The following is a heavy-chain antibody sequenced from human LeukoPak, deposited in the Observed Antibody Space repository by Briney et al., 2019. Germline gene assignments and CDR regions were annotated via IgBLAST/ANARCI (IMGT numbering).Heavy chain of an antibody. D-gene: IGHD5-12*01. J-gene: IGHJ4*02. V-gene: IGHV3-21*01. CDR2: ISGSSTYI. Sequence: RSGGSLRLSCAVSGFTFSSHTMSWVRQAPGKGLEWVSSISGSSTYIYYADSVRGRFTVSRDNAKNSLSLQMNSLRAEDTAVYCCAREIVTTGGDYWGQGTLVTVSS. CDR3: AREIVTTGGDY. CDR1: GFTFSSHT.